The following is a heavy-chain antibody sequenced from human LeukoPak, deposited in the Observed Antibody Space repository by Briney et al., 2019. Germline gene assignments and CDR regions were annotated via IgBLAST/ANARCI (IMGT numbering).Heavy chain of an antibody. V-gene: IGHV3-11*01. CDR2: ISNRVSYITTSGSTI. Sequence: KPGGSLRLSCAASGFTFSDYYMGWVRQAPGKGLEWVSYISNRVSYITTSGSTIYYADSVKGRFTISRDNAKNSVYLEMNSLRADDTAVYYCARVGRAITAAGFGAFDVWGQGTMATVSS. D-gene: IGHD6-13*01. J-gene: IGHJ3*01. CDR3: ARVGRAITAAGFGAFDV. CDR1: GFTFSDYY.